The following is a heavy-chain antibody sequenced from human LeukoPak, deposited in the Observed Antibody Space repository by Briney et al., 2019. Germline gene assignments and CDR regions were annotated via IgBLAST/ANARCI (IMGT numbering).Heavy chain of an antibody. CDR1: GFTFSSYS. D-gene: IGHD3-9*01. V-gene: IGHV3-21*01. CDR3: ARSYYDILTGDHDDY. J-gene: IGHJ4*02. Sequence: GGSLRLSCAASGFTFSSYSMNWVRQAPGKGLEWVSSISSSSSYIYYADSVKGRFTISRDNAKNSLYLQMNSLRAEDTAVYYCARSYYDILTGDHDDYWGQGTLVTVSP. CDR2: ISSSSSYI.